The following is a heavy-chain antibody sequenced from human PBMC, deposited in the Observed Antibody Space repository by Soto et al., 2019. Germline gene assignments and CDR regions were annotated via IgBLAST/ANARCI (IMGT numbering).Heavy chain of an antibody. V-gene: IGHV1-2*04. CDR2: INPNSGGT. Sequence: ASVKVSCKASGYTFTGYYMHWVRQAPGQGLEWMGWINPNSGGTNYAQKFQGWVTMTRDTSISTAYMELSRLRSDDTAVYYCARDLIAARRSAFDIWGQGTMVTVSS. D-gene: IGHD6-6*01. CDR3: ARDLIAARRSAFDI. CDR1: GYTFTGYY. J-gene: IGHJ3*02.